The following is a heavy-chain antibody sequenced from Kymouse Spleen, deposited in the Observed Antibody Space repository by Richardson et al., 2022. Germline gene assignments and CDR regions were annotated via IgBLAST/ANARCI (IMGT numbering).Heavy chain of an antibody. J-gene: IGHJ4*02. V-gene: IGHV3-13*01. CDR1: GFTFSSYD. Sequence: EVQLVESGGGLVQPGGSLRLSCAASGFTFSSYDMHWVRQATGKGLEWVSAIGTAGDTYYPGSVKGRFTISRENAKNSLYLQMNSLRAGDTAVYYCARGCTNGVCFDYWGQGTLVTVSS. D-gene: IGHD2-8*01. CDR2: IGTAGDT. CDR3: ARGCTNGVCFDY.